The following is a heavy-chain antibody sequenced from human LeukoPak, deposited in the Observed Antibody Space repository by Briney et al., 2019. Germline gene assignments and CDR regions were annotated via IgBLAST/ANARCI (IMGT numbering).Heavy chain of an antibody. Sequence: ASVTVSCKASGYTFTSYGISWVRQAPGQGLEWMGWISAYNGNTNYAQKLQGRVTMTTDTSTSTAYMELRSLRSDDTAVYYCARDPGDGYNYESNPDYRGQGTLVTVSS. CDR1: GYTFTSYG. CDR3: ARDPGDGYNYESNPDY. D-gene: IGHD5-24*01. CDR2: ISAYNGNT. V-gene: IGHV1-18*01. J-gene: IGHJ4*02.